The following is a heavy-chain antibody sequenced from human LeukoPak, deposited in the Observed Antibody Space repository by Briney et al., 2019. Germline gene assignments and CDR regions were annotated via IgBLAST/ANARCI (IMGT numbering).Heavy chain of an antibody. CDR2: ISYDGSNK. Sequence: GGSLRLSSAASGFTFSSYAMHWVRQAPGKGLEWVAVISYDGSNKYYADSVKGRFTISRDNSKNTLYLQMNSLRAEDTAVYYCARVEDRVVDHWGQGTLVTVSS. CDR1: GFTFSSYA. CDR3: ARVEDRVVDH. J-gene: IGHJ4*02. V-gene: IGHV3-30*04. D-gene: IGHD3-22*01.